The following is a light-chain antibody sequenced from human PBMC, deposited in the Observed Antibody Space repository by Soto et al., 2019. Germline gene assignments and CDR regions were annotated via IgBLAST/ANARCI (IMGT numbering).Light chain of an antibody. CDR3: QQSSNTPYT. Sequence: DIQMTQSPSTLSASVGDRVTITCRASQSISSWLAWYQQKPGKAPKLLIYAASILPSGVPSRFSGGGSGTDFTLTINSLQPEDFATYYCQQSSNTPYTFGQGTKVDI. CDR1: QSISSW. CDR2: AAS. V-gene: IGKV1-39*01. J-gene: IGKJ2*01.